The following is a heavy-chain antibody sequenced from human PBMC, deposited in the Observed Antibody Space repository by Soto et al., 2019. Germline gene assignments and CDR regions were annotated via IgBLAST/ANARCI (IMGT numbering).Heavy chain of an antibody. Sequence: EVQLVESGGGLAQPGMSLRLSCAASGFNINYYAMHWVRQAPWKGLEWVSGISWNSDIIGYADSVKGRFTISRDNAKNSVYLQMNSLRAEDTALYYCAKDSQFYYIDVWGQGTTVTVSS. CDR2: ISWNSDII. J-gene: IGHJ6*03. CDR3: AKDSQFYYIDV. CDR1: GFNINYYA. V-gene: IGHV3-9*01.